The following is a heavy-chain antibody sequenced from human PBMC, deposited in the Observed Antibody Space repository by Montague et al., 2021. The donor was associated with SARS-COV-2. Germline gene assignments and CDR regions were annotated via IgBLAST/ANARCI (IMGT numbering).Heavy chain of an antibody. V-gene: IGHV4-59*02. CDR3: ARTGDAYTRYYFDY. D-gene: IGHD5-24*01. Sequence: SETLSLTCSVPSGSVSSDYWSWIRQPPGKGLEWIGYIYSSGSTSYNPSLKSRVTISIDTSKNQFSLRLSFVTAADTAVYYCARTGDAYTRYYFDYWGQGTLVTVSS. CDR2: IYSSGST. J-gene: IGHJ4*02. CDR1: SGSVSSDY.